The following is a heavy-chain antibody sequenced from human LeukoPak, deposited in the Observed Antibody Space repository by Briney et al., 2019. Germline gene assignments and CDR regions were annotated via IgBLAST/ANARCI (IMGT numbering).Heavy chain of an antibody. CDR3: ATHHPPKYSSGWYWGPYYFDY. J-gene: IGHJ4*02. D-gene: IGHD6-19*01. CDR2: FDPEDGET. V-gene: IGHV1-24*01. CDR1: GYTLTELS. Sequence: ASVKVSCKVSGYTLTELSMHWVRQAPGKGLEWMGSFDPEDGETIYAQKFQGRVTMTEDTSTDTAYMELSSLRSEDTAVYYCATHHPPKYSSGWYWGPYYFDYWGQGTLVTVSS.